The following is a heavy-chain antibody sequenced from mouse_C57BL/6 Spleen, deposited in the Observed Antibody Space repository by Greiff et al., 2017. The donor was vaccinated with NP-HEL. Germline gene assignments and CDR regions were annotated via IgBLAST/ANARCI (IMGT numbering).Heavy chain of an antibody. Sequence: VQLQQSGAELARPGASVTMSCKASGYTFTSYTMHWVKQRPGQGLEWIGYINPSRGYTQYNQPFKDKAPLTADKSSRTAYMQLSSLTSEDSAVYYGAKIYYGSSYGAMDYWGQGTSVTVSS. CDR3: AKIYYGSSYGAMDY. D-gene: IGHD1-1*01. V-gene: IGHV1-4*01. CDR1: GYTFTSYT. J-gene: IGHJ4*01. CDR2: INPSRGYT.